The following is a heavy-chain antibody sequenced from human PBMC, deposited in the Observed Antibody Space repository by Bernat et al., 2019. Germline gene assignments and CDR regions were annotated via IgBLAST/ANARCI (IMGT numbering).Heavy chain of an antibody. Sequence: QLQLQESGPGLVKPSETLSLTCTVSGGSISSSSYYWGWIRQPPGKGLEWIGSIYYSGSTYYNQSLKSRVTISVDTSKNQFSLKLSSVTATDTALYYCAGVAAAGTGWFDPWGQGTLVTVSS. V-gene: IGHV4-39*01. J-gene: IGHJ5*02. CDR3: AGVAAAGTGWFDP. D-gene: IGHD6-13*01. CDR2: IYYSGST. CDR1: GGSISSSSYY.